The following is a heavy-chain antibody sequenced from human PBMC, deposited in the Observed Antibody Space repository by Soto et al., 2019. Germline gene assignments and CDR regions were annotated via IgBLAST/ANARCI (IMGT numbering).Heavy chain of an antibody. D-gene: IGHD4-17*01. Sequence: PSETLSLTCTVSGGSISSGGYYWSWIRQHPGKGLEWIGYIYYSGSTYYNPSLKSRVTISVDTSKNQFSLKLSSVTAADTAVYYCAGSRADYGDYGWLDPWGQGTLVTVSS. CDR2: IYYSGST. CDR1: GGSISSGGYY. V-gene: IGHV4-31*03. CDR3: AGSRADYGDYGWLDP. J-gene: IGHJ5*02.